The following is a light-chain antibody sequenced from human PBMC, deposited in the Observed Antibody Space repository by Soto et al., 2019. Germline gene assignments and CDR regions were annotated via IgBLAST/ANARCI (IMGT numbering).Light chain of an antibody. CDR2: EVS. V-gene: IGLV2-14*01. J-gene: IGLJ1*01. Sequence: QSALTQPASASGSPGQSIIISCTGTSSDVGGYNYVSWYQHHPGKAPKLMIYEVSNRPSGLSNRFSGSKSGNTASLTISGLQAEDEADYYCSSYTGSSTYVFGTGTKVTVL. CDR1: SSDVGGYNY. CDR3: SSYTGSSTYV.